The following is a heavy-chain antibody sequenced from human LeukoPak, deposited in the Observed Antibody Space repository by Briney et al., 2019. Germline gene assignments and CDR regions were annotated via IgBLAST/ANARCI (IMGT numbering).Heavy chain of an antibody. J-gene: IGHJ4*02. D-gene: IGHD4-23*01. Sequence: PGGSLRLSCAASGFTFSGYAMSWVRQPPGKGLEWDSSISGGGGNTYYADSVKGRFTISRDNSKNTLYLQMNSLRAEDTAVYYCAKNGRWQAYYFDYWGQGTLVTVSS. CDR1: GFTFSGYA. V-gene: IGHV3-23*01. CDR3: AKNGRWQAYYFDY. CDR2: ISGGGGNT.